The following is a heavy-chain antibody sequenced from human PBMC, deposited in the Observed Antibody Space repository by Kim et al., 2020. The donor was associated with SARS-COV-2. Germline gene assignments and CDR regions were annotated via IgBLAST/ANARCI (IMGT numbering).Heavy chain of an antibody. D-gene: IGHD3-9*01. J-gene: IGHJ6*02. CDR3: ARAQKYYDILTGYYNHYYYGMDV. V-gene: IGHV1-46*01. Sequence: ASVKVSCKASGYTFTSYYMHWVRQAPGQGLEWMGIINPSGGSTSYAQKFQGRVTMTRDTSTSTVYMELSSLRSEDTAVYYCARAQKYYDILTGYYNHYYYGMDVWGQGTTVTVSS. CDR1: GYTFTSYY. CDR2: INPSGGST.